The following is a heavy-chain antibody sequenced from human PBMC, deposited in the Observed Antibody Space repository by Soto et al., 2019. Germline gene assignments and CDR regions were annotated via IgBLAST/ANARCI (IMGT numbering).Heavy chain of an antibody. CDR2: LPEIGTNT. J-gene: IGHJ4*02. D-gene: IGHD1-26*01. V-gene: IGHV3-23*01. CDR3: AKKRGVGATWYFDY. Sequence: GGSLRLSCAASGFTFSNYGMSWVRQAPGKGLEWVSALPEIGTNTYYADSVKGRFTISRDNSKNTLFLQINNLRAGDTAVYYCAKKRGVGATWYFDYCGQGPLVTVYS. CDR1: GFTFSNYG.